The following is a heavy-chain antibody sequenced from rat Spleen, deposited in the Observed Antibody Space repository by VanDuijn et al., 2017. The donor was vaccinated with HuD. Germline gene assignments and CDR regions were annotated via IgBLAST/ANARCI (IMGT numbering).Heavy chain of an antibody. D-gene: IGHD1-8*01. V-gene: IGHV5-25*01. CDR3: TRSLTTVAVY. CDR1: GFTFSDYY. Sequence: EVQLVESGGGLVQPGGSMNLSCAASGFTFSDYYMAWVRQAPTKGLEWVATISSDGGRNFYRDSVKGRFTISRDNAKSSLYLQMDSLRSEDTATYYCTRSLTTVAVYWGQGVMVTVSS. J-gene: IGHJ2*01. CDR2: ISSDGGRN.